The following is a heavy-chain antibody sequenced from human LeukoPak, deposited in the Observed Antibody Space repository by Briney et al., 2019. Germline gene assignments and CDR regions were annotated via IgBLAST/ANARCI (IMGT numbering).Heavy chain of an antibody. J-gene: IGHJ4*02. CDR2: MNPNSGNT. V-gene: IGHV1-8*01. Sequence: ASVKVSCKASGCTFTSYDINWVRQATGQGLEWMGWMNPNSGNTGYAQKFQGRVTMTRNTSISTAYMELSSLRSEDTAVYYCARGSSSWYGSDYWGQGTLVTVSS. CDR1: GCTFTSYD. CDR3: ARGSSSWYGSDY. D-gene: IGHD6-13*01.